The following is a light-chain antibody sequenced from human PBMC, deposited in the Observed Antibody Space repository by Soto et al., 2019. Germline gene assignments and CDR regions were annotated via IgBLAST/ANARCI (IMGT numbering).Light chain of an antibody. Sequence: EIVLTQSPGTLSLSPGDRVTLSCRASQSVSSSYLAWYQQKPGQAPSLLIYGASSRATGIPDRFSGSGSGTDFTLTISRLEPEDFAVYYCQQYGSSPRTFGQGTKVDI. CDR3: QQYGSSPRT. J-gene: IGKJ1*01. CDR2: GAS. CDR1: QSVSSSY. V-gene: IGKV3-20*01.